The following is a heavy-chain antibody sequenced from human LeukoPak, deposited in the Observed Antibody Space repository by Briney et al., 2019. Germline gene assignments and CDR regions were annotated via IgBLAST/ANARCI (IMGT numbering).Heavy chain of an antibody. Sequence: ASVKVSCKASGYTFTSYYMHWVRQAPGQGLEWMGIINPSGGSTSYAQKFQGRVTITADESTSTAYMELSSLRSEDTAVYYCARGRAAADGWFDPWGQGTLVTVSS. V-gene: IGHV1-46*01. J-gene: IGHJ5*02. CDR3: ARGRAAADGWFDP. D-gene: IGHD6-13*01. CDR1: GYTFTSYY. CDR2: INPSGGST.